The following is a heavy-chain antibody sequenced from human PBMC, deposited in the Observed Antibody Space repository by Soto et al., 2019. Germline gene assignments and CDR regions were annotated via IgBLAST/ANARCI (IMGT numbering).Heavy chain of an antibody. CDR2: IYYSGST. CDR3: ARRIRYCSSTSCYAGGYWFDP. CDR1: GGSISSSSYY. V-gene: IGHV4-39*01. Sequence: QLQLQESGPGLVKPSETLSLTCTVSGGSISSSSYYWGWIRQPPGKGLEWIGSIYYSGSTYYNPSLKSRVTISVDTSKNQFSLKLSSVTAADTAVYYGARRIRYCSSTSCYAGGYWFDPWGQGTLVTVSS. D-gene: IGHD2-2*01. J-gene: IGHJ5*02.